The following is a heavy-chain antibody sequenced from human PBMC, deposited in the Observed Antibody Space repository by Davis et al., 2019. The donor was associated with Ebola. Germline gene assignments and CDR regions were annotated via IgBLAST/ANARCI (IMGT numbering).Heavy chain of an antibody. Sequence: PSETLSLTCAVYGGSFSGYYWSWIRQPPGKGLEWIGEINHSGSTNYNPSLKSRVTISVDTSKNQFSLKLSSVTAADTAVYYCARMGATTIPDYWGQGTLVTVSS. CDR3: ARMGATTIPDY. J-gene: IGHJ4*02. V-gene: IGHV4-34*01. CDR1: GGSFSGYY. D-gene: IGHD1-26*01. CDR2: INHSGST.